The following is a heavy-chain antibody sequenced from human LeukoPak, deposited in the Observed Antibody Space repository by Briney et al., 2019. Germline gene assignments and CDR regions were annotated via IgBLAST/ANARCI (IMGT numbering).Heavy chain of an antibody. V-gene: IGHV4-39*01. CDR3: ARGAPLWFGELPY. Sequence: SSETLSLTCTVSGGSISSSSFYWGWIRQPPGKGLEWIGHIHYSGRTYYNPSLKSRVTISVDTSKNQFSLNLSSVTAADTAVYYCARGAPLWFGELPYWGQGTLVIVSS. J-gene: IGHJ4*02. D-gene: IGHD3-10*01. CDR2: IHYSGRT. CDR1: GGSISSSSFY.